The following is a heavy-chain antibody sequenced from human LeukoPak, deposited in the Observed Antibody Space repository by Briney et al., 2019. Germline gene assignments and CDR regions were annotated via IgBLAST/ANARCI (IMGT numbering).Heavy chain of an antibody. J-gene: IGHJ3*02. V-gene: IGHV5-51*01. CDR1: GYNFTNSC. Sequence: GESQKISCGGSGYNFTNSCIAWVRQMPGKGLEWMGIIYPSDSDTRYSPSFQGQVTISADKSISTAYLQWSSLEASDTAMYYCARGSLFPYAFDIWGQGTMVTVSS. CDR2: IYPSDSDT. CDR3: ARGSLFPYAFDI.